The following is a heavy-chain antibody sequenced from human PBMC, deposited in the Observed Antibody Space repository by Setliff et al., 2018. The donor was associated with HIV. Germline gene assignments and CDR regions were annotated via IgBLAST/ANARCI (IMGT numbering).Heavy chain of an antibody. J-gene: IGHJ4*02. CDR2: IYTSGST. CDR1: GGSIISGSNY. V-gene: IGHV4-61*02. CDR3: ARVARGGHSSRWYYFDY. D-gene: IGHD6-13*01. Sequence: SETLSLTCTVSGGSIISGSNYWSWIRQPAGKGLEWIGRIYTSGSTNYNPSLKSRVTMSVDTSKNQFSLNLNSVTAADTAVYYCARVARGGHSSRWYYFDYWGQGTLVTVSS.